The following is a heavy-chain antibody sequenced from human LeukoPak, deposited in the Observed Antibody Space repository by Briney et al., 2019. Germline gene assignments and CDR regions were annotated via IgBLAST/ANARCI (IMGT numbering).Heavy chain of an antibody. V-gene: IGHV3-53*01. CDR1: GFTVSTKY. CDR2: LYSGSDT. J-gene: IGHJ2*01. Sequence: GGSLRLSCAASGFTVSTKYRNWVRQAPGKGLEWVSILYSGSDTYYADSVKGRFTISRDSSKNILSLQMNNLRAEDTAVYYCARVGDHFHWYLDLWVRGTLVTVSS. CDR3: ARVGDHFHWYLDL. D-gene: IGHD3-10*01.